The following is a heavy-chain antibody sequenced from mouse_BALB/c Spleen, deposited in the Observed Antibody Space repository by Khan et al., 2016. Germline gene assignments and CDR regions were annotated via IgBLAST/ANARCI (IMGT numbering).Heavy chain of an antibody. CDR1: GDSITSGY. V-gene: IGHV3-8*02. D-gene: IGHD1-1*01. Sequence: EVQLQESGPSLVKPSQTLSLTCSVTGDSITSGYWNWIRKFPGNKLEYMGYINYSGTTYYDPSLKSRISITRDTSKNQYYLQLNSVTTEDTATYYCARYGTRENAMDYWGQGTSVTVSS. CDR3: ARYGTRENAMDY. J-gene: IGHJ4*01. CDR2: INYSGTT.